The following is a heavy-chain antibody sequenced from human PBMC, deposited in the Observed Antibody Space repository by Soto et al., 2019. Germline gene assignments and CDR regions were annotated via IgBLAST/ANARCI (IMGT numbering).Heavy chain of an antibody. D-gene: IGHD6-6*01. V-gene: IGHV3-73*01. Sequence: GGSLRLSCAASGFTFSGSAMHWVRQASGKGLEWVGRIRSKANSYATAYAASVKGRFTISRDDSKNTAYLQMNSLKTEDTAVYYCTRQGPGIAARSEYYYYYYMDVWGKGTTVTVSS. CDR2: IRSKANSYAT. J-gene: IGHJ6*03. CDR1: GFTFSGSA. CDR3: TRQGPGIAARSEYYYYYYMDV.